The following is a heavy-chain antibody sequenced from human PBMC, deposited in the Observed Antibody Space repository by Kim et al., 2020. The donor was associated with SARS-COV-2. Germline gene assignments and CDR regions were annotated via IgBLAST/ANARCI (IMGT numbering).Heavy chain of an antibody. CDR1: GFTFTDYY. J-gene: IGHJ6*02. Sequence: GGSLRLSCAASGFTFTDYYINWIRQAPGKGLEWLTYISSDGSAIYYAESVKGRFTISRDNAKNSVYLVMNRLRAEDTAVYYCAGERVDPQLLNYYYGMDLWGQGTTVTVSS. CDR2: ISSDGSAI. CDR3: AGERVDPQLLNYYYGMDL. V-gene: IGHV3-11*01. D-gene: IGHD3-16*01.